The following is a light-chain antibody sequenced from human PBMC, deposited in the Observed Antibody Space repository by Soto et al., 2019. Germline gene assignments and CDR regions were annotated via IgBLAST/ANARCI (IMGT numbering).Light chain of an antibody. J-gene: IGKJ3*01. V-gene: IGKV1-5*03. Sequence: DIQMTQSPSTLSASVGDRVTITCRASQSIRSWLAWYQQKPGKAPKVLIYKASTLATGVPSRFSGSGSGTEFILTISSLQPDDFATYYCQQYGRSPIFTFGPGTKVDI. CDR2: KAS. CDR3: QQYGRSPIFT. CDR1: QSIRSW.